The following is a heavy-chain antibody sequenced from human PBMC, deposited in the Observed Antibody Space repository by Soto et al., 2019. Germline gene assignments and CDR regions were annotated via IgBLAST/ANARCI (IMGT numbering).Heavy chain of an antibody. CDR2: IYYSGST. CDR1: GGSISRGGFY. J-gene: IGHJ6*03. V-gene: IGHV4-31*11. CDR3: ARGGYCSSTSCYAHYYYYYMDV. Sequence: SETLSLTCAVSGGSISRGGFYWGGVRQHPGKGLEWIGYIYYSGSTYYNPSLKSRVTISVGTSKNQFSLKLSSVTAADTAVYYCARGGYCSSTSCYAHYYYYYMDVWGKGTTVTVSS. D-gene: IGHD2-2*01.